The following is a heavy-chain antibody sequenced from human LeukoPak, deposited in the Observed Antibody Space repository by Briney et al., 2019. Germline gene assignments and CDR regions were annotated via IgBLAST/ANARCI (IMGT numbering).Heavy chain of an antibody. CDR1: DGSISSYY. CDR3: ARWGHFETSGYFVVDY. J-gene: IGHJ4*02. V-gene: IGHV4-59*01. CDR2: VHYSGST. D-gene: IGHD5-12*01. Sequence: PSETLSLTCSISDGSISSYYWNWIRQSPGKGLEWIGHVHYSGSTHYNPSLQGRVSISIDTSKNHFSLKLRSVTAVDTAVYFCARWGHFETSGYFVVDYWGQGALVTVPS.